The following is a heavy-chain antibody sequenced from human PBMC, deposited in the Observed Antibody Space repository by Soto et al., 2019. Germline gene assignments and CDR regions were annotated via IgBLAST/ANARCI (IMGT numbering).Heavy chain of an antibody. CDR3: AREVGPAAIHVGGRVYYYCMDV. J-gene: IGHJ6*02. V-gene: IGHV1-69*13. D-gene: IGHD2-2*02. Sequence: GASVKVSCKASGCTFSRYAISWVRQAAGQGLEWMGGIIPIFGTANYAQKFQGRVTITADESTSTAYMELSRLRTEDTAVYYCAREVGPAAIHVGGRVYYYCMDVWGQGTTVTVSS. CDR2: IIPIFGTA. CDR1: GCTFSRYA.